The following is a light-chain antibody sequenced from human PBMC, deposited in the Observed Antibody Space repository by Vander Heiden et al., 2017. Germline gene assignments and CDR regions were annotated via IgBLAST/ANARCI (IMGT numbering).Light chain of an antibody. CDR2: RSD. Sequence: QSVLTQSPSASGPPGQRATISCSGRSPNIGSHYVYWYQHLPGTAPKLLIYRSDQRPTGVPDRISASKSGTSASLAISGLRSEDEADYYCAAWDDSLSDVVFGGGTKLTVL. CDR3: AAWDDSLSDVV. J-gene: IGLJ2*01. V-gene: IGLV1-47*01. CDR1: SPNIGSHY.